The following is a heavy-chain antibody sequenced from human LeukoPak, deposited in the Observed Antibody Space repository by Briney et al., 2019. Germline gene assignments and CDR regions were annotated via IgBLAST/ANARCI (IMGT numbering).Heavy chain of an antibody. CDR1: GFTFSSHG. Sequence: GRSLRLSCAASGFTFSSHGMHWVCQAPGKGLEWVAVIWYDGSEKYYAESVKGRFTISRDNSKNTLYLQIYSLRAEDTALYYCARYGNLKVLDIWGQGTMVTVSS. J-gene: IGHJ3*02. CDR3: ARYGNLKVLDI. D-gene: IGHD1-14*01. V-gene: IGHV3-33*01. CDR2: IWYDGSEK.